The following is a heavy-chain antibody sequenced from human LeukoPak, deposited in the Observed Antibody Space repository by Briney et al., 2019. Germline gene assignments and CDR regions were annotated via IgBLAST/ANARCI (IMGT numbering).Heavy chain of an antibody. CDR2: IYYSGST. CDR3: ARFGITVVRGGKYYFDY. D-gene: IGHD3-10*01. CDR1: GGSISSYY. Sequence: PSETLSLTCTVSGGSISSYYWSWIRQPPGKGLEWIGYIYYSGSTNYNPSLKSRVTISVDTSKNQFSLKLGSVTAADTAVYYCARFGITVVRGGKYYFDYWGQGTLVTVSS. J-gene: IGHJ4*02. V-gene: IGHV4-59*01.